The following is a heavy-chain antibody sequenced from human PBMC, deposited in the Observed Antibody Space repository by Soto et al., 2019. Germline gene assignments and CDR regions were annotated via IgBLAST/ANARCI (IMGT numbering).Heavy chain of an antibody. CDR2: ISGSGGST. V-gene: IGHV3-23*01. J-gene: IGHJ6*02. CDR1: GFTFSSYA. CDR3: AKGRARFLEWSDLDYYYYGMDV. D-gene: IGHD3-3*01. Sequence: GSLRLSCAASGFTFSSYAMSWVRQAPGKGLEWVSAISGSGGSTYYADSVKGRFTISRDNSKNTLYLQMNSLRAEDTAVYYCAKGRARFLEWSDLDYYYYGMDVWGQGTTVTVSS.